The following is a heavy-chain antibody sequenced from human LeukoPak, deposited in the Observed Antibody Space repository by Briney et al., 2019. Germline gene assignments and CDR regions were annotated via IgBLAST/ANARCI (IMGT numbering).Heavy chain of an antibody. CDR2: IYSGGST. J-gene: IGHJ4*02. CDR3: ARDEAVATRGSFDY. CDR1: GFTVSSNY. D-gene: IGHD6-19*01. V-gene: IGHV3-66*02. Sequence: GGSLRLSCAASGFTVSSNYMSWVRQAPGKGLEWVSVIYSGGSTYYADSVKGRFTSSRDNSKNTLYLQMNSLRAEDTAVYYCARDEAVATRGSFDYWGQGTLVTVSS.